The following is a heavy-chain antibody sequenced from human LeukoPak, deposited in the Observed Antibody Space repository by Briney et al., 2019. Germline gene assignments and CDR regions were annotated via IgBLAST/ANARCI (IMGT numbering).Heavy chain of an antibody. D-gene: IGHD3-16*01. CDR2: ISSGSSTI. Sequence: GGSLGLSCAASGFTFSTYNMNWVRQAPGKGLEWLSYISSGSSTIYYADSVEGRFTISRDNAKNSLYLQMNSLRDEDTAVYYCARGETARVDYWGQGILVTVSS. V-gene: IGHV3-48*02. CDR1: GFTFSTYN. CDR3: ARGETARVDY. J-gene: IGHJ4*02.